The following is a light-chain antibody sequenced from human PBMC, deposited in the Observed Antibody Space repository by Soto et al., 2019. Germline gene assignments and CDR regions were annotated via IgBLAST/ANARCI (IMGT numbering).Light chain of an antibody. CDR1: SSDVGDYNY. V-gene: IGLV2-14*03. CDR3: SSYTSGSTLYV. Sequence: QSALTQPASVSGSPGQSITISCTGISSDVGDYNYVSWYQQHPGKAPKLMIDEVSNRPSGVSNRFSGSKSDNSASLTISGLQSEDEADYYCSSYTSGSTLYVFGPGTKLTVL. J-gene: IGLJ1*01. CDR2: EVS.